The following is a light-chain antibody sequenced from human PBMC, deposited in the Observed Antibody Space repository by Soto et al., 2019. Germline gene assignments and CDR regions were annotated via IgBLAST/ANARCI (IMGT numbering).Light chain of an antibody. CDR1: QTISSW. V-gene: IGKV1-5*01. CDR2: DVS. Sequence: DIQMTQSPSSLSASVGDRVTITCRASQTISSWLAWYQQKPGKAPKLLIYDVSNLESGVPSRFSGSGSGTEFTLTIRSLQPDDYATYYCQQYNNFWTFGQGTKVDIK. J-gene: IGKJ1*01. CDR3: QQYNNFWT.